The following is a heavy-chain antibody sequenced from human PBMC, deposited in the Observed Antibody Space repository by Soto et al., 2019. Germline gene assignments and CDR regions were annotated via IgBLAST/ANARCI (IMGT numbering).Heavy chain of an antibody. CDR3: AMNTVTYYYYRDV. D-gene: IGHD4-17*01. J-gene: IGHJ6*03. CDR2: IHYSGRT. CDR1: GGSISSADYY. V-gene: IGHV4-31*03. Sequence: QVLLQESGPGLLKPSQTLSLTCTFSGGSISSADYYWSWIRQQPGKGLEWIGYIHYSGRTYYNPSLTSRVTMSPDSSKSQVSLTLNSVTAADTAVYYCAMNTVTYYYYRDVWGKGTTVPISS.